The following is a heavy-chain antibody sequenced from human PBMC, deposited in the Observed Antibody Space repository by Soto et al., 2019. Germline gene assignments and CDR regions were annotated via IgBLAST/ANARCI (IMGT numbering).Heavy chain of an antibody. Sequence: SVKVSCKAPGGTFSSYAISWVRQAPGQGLEWMGGIIPIFGTANYAQKFQGRVTITADESTSTAYMELSSLRSEDTDVYYCARDLRSGLDYWGQGTLVTVSS. J-gene: IGHJ4*02. CDR3: ARDLRSGLDY. CDR2: IIPIFGTA. V-gene: IGHV1-69*13. D-gene: IGHD6-19*01. CDR1: GGTFSSYA.